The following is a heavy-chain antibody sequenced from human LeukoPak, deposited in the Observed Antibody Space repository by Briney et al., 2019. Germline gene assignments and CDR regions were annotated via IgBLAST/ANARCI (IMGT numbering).Heavy chain of an antibody. D-gene: IGHD5-12*01. CDR1: GFTFSSYG. J-gene: IGHJ4*02. CDR3: ARDLRLRGYSGYDFE. V-gene: IGHV3-66*01. CDR2: IHSGDST. Sequence: GRSLRLSCAASGFTFSSYGMTWVRQAPGKGLEWVSLIHSGDSTYYADSVRGRFTISRDNSKNTLFLQMTSPRAEDTAVYYCARDLRLRGYSGYDFEWGQGTLVTVSS.